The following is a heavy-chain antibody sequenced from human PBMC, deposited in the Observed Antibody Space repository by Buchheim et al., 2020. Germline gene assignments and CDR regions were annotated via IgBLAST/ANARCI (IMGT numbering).Heavy chain of an antibody. J-gene: IGHJ5*02. CDR2: IYHSGSP. CDR1: GASISSGGYY. CDR3: ARDARGGGLYGHWFDP. D-gene: IGHD6-19*01. V-gene: IGHV4-31*03. Sequence: QVQLQESGPGLVRPSQTLSLTCTVSGASISSGGYYWNWIRQRPGKGLEWVGHIYHSGSPYYNPSLQSRLTMSIDTSKNHFSVHLTSVTAADTAVYYCARDARGGGLYGHWFDPWGQGTL.